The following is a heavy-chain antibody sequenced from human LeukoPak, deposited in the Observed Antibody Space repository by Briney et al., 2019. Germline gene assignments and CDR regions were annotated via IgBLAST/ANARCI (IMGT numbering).Heavy chain of an antibody. CDR1: GGSISSSSYY. Sequence: SETLSFTCTVSGGSISSSSYYWGWIRQPPGKGLEWIGSIYYSGSTYYNPSLKSRVTISVDTSKNQFSLKLSSVTAADTAVYYCARDQYVVVTAIDYYYGIDVWGQGTTVTVSS. CDR3: ARDQYVVVTAIDYYYGIDV. D-gene: IGHD2-21*02. CDR2: IYYSGST. V-gene: IGHV4-39*07. J-gene: IGHJ6*02.